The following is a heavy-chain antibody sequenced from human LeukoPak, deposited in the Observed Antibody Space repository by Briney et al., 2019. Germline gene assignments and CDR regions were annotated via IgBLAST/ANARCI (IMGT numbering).Heavy chain of an antibody. Sequence: SETLSLTCAVYGGSFSGYYWSWIRQPPGKGLEWIGEINHSGSTNYNPSLKSRVTISVDTSKNQFSLKLSSVTAAGTAVYYCAGSFIVVVPAWSNWFDPWGQGTLVTVSS. D-gene: IGHD2-2*01. CDR2: INHSGST. CDR3: AGSFIVVVPAWSNWFDP. J-gene: IGHJ5*02. CDR1: GGSFSGYY. V-gene: IGHV4-34*01.